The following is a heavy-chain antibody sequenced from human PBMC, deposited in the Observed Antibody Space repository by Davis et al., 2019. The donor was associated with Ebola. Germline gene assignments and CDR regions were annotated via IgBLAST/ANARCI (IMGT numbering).Heavy chain of an antibody. CDR2: ITVTSNYT. Sequence: PGGSLRLSCAASGFTFSSYSMNWVRQAPGKGLEWVSSITVTSNYTYYADSVKGRFTISRDNAKNSLYLQMNSLRAEDTAVYYCARRNWFDSWGQGTLVTVSS. CDR3: ARRNWFDS. CDR1: GFTFSSYS. J-gene: IGHJ5*01. V-gene: IGHV3-21*01.